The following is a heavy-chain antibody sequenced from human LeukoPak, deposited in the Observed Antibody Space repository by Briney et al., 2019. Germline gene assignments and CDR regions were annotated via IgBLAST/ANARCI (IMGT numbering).Heavy chain of an antibody. V-gene: IGHV3-11*04. CDR3: AREVYFYGDSAMEGGFDI. CDR1: GFTFRDSY. D-gene: IGHD3-10*01. CDR2: ITSSGTTM. Sequence: GGSLRLSCVASGFTFRDSYMNWIRQAPWKGLEWISYITSSGTTMYYADSVRGRFTISRDNAKNSLHLQMNSLRDEDTAVYYCAREVYFYGDSAMEGGFDIWGQGTMVTVSS. J-gene: IGHJ3*02.